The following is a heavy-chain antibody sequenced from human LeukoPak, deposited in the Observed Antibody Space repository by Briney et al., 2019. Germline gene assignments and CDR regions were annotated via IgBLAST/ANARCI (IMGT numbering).Heavy chain of an antibody. Sequence: GGSLRLSCAASGFTFSSYSMNWVRQAPGKGLEWVSSISSSSSYIYYADSVKGRFTISRDNAKNSLYLQMNSLRAEDTAVYYCARDYSGSYYALEYWGQGTLVTVSS. CDR3: ARDYSGSYYALEY. CDR2: ISSSSSYI. J-gene: IGHJ4*02. CDR1: GFTFSSYS. D-gene: IGHD1-26*01. V-gene: IGHV3-21*01.